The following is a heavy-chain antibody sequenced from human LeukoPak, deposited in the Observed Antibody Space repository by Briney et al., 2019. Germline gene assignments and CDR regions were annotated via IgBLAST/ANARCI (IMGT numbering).Heavy chain of an antibody. CDR3: ARRSGPFGVVIKRSSHGPIGY. Sequence: SETLSLTCAVYGGSFSGYYWSWIRQPPGKGLEWIGEINHSGSTNYNPSLKSRVTISVDTSKNQFSLKLGSVTAADTAVYYCARRSGPFGVVIKRSSHGPIGYWGQGTLVTVSS. V-gene: IGHV4-34*01. CDR1: GGSFSGYY. D-gene: IGHD3-3*01. J-gene: IGHJ4*02. CDR2: INHSGST.